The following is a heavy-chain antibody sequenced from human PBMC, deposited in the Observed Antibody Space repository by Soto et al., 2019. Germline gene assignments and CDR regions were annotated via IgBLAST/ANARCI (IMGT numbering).Heavy chain of an antibody. CDR3: ARGDIVLVPAARGLHYYYGMDV. CDR2: ISYDGSNK. CDR1: GFTFSSYA. Sequence: QVQLVESGGGVVQPGRSLRLSCAASGFTFSSYAMHWVRQAPGKGLEWVAVISYDGSNKYYADSVKGRFTISRDNSKNTRYLQMNSLRAEDTAVYYCARGDIVLVPAARGLHYYYGMDVWGQGTTVTVSS. V-gene: IGHV3-30-3*01. J-gene: IGHJ6*02. D-gene: IGHD2-2*01.